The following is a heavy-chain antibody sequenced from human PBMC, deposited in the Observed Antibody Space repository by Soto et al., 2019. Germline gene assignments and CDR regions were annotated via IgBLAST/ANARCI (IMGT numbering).Heavy chain of an antibody. CDR1: GGSISSYS. CDR2: IYYSGST. Sequence: QVQLQESGPGLVKPSETLSLTCTVSGGSISSYSWSWIRQPPGKGLEWIGSIYYSGSTNYNPSLKSRVTRSVDTSKNQVSLKLSSVTAAATAVYYCARDRLELAYYYYGMDVWGQGTTDTVSS. J-gene: IGHJ6*02. D-gene: IGHD1-7*01. V-gene: IGHV4-59*01. CDR3: ARDRLELAYYYYGMDV.